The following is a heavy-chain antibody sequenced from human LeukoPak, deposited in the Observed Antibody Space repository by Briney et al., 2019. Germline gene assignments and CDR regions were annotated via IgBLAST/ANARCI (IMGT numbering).Heavy chain of an antibody. D-gene: IGHD3-22*01. CDR2: INPNSCGT. CDR1: GYTFTDYY. Sequence: ASVKVSCKASGYTFTDYYMHWVRQAPGQGLEWMGWINPNSCGTNYAQKFQGRVTMTRDTSISTAYMELSRLRSDDTAVYYCARVEPDYYYDSSGYPSVHYYYYYMDVWGKGTTVTTSS. V-gene: IGHV1-2*02. CDR3: ARVEPDYYYDSSGYPSVHYYYYYMDV. J-gene: IGHJ6*03.